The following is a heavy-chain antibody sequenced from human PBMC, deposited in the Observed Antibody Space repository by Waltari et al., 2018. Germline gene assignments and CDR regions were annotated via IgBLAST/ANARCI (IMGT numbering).Heavy chain of an antibody. Sequence: QVQLVQSGAAVKKPGASMKASSQGSGYHFTGYYMPWGHKAPGQGLEWMGWINPNSGGTNYAQKFQGRVTMTRDTSISTAYMELSRLRSDDTAVYYCARATGSSWYDAFDIWGQGTMVTVSS. V-gene: IGHV1-2*02. CDR3: ARATGSSWYDAFDI. J-gene: IGHJ3*02. D-gene: IGHD6-13*01. CDR1: GYHFTGYY. CDR2: INPNSGGT.